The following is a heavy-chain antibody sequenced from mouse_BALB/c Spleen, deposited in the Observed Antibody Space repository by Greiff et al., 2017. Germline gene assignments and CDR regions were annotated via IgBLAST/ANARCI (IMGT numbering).Heavy chain of an antibody. V-gene: IGHV5-17*02. CDR2: ISSGSSTI. CDR1: GFTFSSFG. J-gene: IGHJ4*01. D-gene: IGHD1-1*01. CDR3: ARRGSSLYYAMDY. Sequence: EVQLVESGGGLVQPGGSRKLSCAASGFTFSSFGMHWVRQAPEKGLEWVAYISSGSSTIYYADTVKGRFTISRDNPKNTLFLQMTSLRSEDTAMYYCARRGSSLYYAMDYWGQGTSVTVSS.